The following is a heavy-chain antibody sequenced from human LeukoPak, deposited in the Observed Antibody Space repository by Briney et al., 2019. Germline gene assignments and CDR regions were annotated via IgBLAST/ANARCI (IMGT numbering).Heavy chain of an antibody. Sequence: GGSLRLSCAASGFTFSSYAMSWVRQAPGKGLEWVSGVSGSGISTYYADSVKGRFTISRDNSKNTLHLQMNSLRAEDTAVYFCAKVKVGAVADTGTYDYWGLGTLVTVSS. CDR3: AKVKVGAVADTGTYDY. CDR1: GFTFSSYA. D-gene: IGHD6-19*01. CDR2: VSGSGIST. V-gene: IGHV3-23*01. J-gene: IGHJ4*02.